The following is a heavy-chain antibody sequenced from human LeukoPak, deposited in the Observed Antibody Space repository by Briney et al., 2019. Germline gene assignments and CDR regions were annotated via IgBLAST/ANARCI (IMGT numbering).Heavy chain of an antibody. CDR2: INHSGST. J-gene: IGHJ1*01. CDR1: GGSFSGYY. CDR3: ARDFTYYYGSGSYLH. D-gene: IGHD3-10*01. V-gene: IGHV4-34*01. Sequence: TSETLSLTCAVYGGSFSGYYWSWIRQPPGKGLEWIGEINHSGSTNYNPSLKSRVTISVDTSKNQFSLKLSSVTAADTAVYYCARDFTYYYGSGSYLHWGQGTLVTVSS.